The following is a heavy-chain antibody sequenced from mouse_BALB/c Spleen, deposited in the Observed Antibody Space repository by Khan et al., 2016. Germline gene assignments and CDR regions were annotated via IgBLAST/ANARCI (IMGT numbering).Heavy chain of an antibody. D-gene: IGHD2-14*01. CDR3: ARDENYRYDGFAY. CDR1: GFSLTHYG. Sequence: QVQLKESGPGLVAPSQSLSITCTVSGFSLTHYGVHWVRQPPGKGLEWLGIIWAGGSTNYNSALMSGLSISKDNSKSQVSLKMNSLQTDDTAMYYCARDENYRYDGFAYWGQGTLVTVSA. V-gene: IGHV2-9*02. CDR2: IWAGGST. J-gene: IGHJ3*01.